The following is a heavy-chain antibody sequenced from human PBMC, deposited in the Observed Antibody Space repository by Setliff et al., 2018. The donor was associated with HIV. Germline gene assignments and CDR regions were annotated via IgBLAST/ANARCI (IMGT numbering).Heavy chain of an antibody. V-gene: IGHV3-33*05. CDR2: IEHDGSKK. D-gene: IGHD3-10*01. J-gene: IGHJ3*02. Sequence: PGGSLRLSCAVSGFTFSTYGMHWVRQAPGRGLEWVTFIEHDGSKKFYADSVKCRSTISRDNSKNTLYLQMNSLRTEDTAVYFCARDPAFGAFDIWGQGTMVTVS. CDR3: ARDPAFGAFDI. CDR1: GFTFSTYG.